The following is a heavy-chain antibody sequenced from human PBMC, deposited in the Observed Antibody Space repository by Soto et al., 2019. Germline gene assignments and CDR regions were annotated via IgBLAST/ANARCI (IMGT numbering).Heavy chain of an antibody. CDR1: GYTFTGYY. CDR2: INPNSGGT. V-gene: IGHV1-2*02. J-gene: IGHJ4*02. Sequence: ASVKVSCKASGYTFTGYYMHWVLQAPGQGLEWMGWINPNSGGTNYAQKFQGRVTMTRDTSISTAYMELSRLRSGDTAVYYCARDLWRIPTVGFTDYWGQGTLVTVSS. CDR3: ARDLWRIPTVGFTDY. D-gene: IGHD1-26*01.